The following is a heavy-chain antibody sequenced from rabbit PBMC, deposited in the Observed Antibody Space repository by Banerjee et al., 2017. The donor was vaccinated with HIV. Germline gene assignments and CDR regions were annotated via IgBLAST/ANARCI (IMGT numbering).Heavy chain of an antibody. CDR2: IDPVFRST. V-gene: IGHV1S7*01. D-gene: IGHD2-1*01. CDR3: VSYDDYGDYDL. Sequence: QSLEESGGDLVKPGASLTLTCTASGFSFSSYYMSWVRQAPGKGLEWIGYIDPVFRSTYYASWVNGRFTISSHNAQNTLYLQLNSLTAADTATYFCVSYDDYGDYDLWGPGTLVTVS. CDR1: GFSFSSYY. J-gene: IGHJ6*01.